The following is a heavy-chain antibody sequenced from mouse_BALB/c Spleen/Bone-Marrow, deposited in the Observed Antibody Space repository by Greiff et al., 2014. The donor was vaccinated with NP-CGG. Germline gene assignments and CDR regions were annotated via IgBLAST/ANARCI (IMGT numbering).Heavy chain of an antibody. J-gene: IGHJ2*01. V-gene: IGHV5-12-2*01. CDR2: ISNGGGST. CDR1: GFTFSSYT. CDR3: ARHGGSRGYYFDY. Sequence: DVKLVESGGGLVQPGGSLKLSCAASGFTFSSYTMSWVRQTPEKRLEWVAYISNGGGSTYYPAPVKGRFTISRANAKNTLYLQMSSLKSEDTAMYYCARHGGSRGYYFDYWGQGTTLTVSS. D-gene: IGHD1-1*01.